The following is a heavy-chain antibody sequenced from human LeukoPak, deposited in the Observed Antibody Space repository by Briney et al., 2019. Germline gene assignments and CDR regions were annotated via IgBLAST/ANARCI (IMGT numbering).Heavy chain of an antibody. J-gene: IGHJ4*02. Sequence: GGSLRLSCAASGFRFSSYEMNWVRQAPGKGLEWVSYISSSGSTIYYADSVKGRFTISRDNAKNSLYLQMNSLRVEDTAVYYCARDEVGATTREVWFDYWGQGTLVTVSS. D-gene: IGHD1-26*01. CDR2: ISSSGSTI. V-gene: IGHV3-48*03. CDR3: ARDEVGATTREVWFDY. CDR1: GFRFSSYE.